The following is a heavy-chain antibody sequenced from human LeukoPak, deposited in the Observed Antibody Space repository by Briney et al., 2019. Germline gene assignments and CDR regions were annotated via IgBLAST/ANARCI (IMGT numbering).Heavy chain of an antibody. J-gene: IGHJ4*02. V-gene: IGHV4-39*07. CDR2: INYSGST. CDR3: ARVPYYDSSAIFDY. CDR1: GGSISSSSYF. D-gene: IGHD3-22*01. Sequence: SETLSLTCTVSGGSISSSSYFWGWIHQPPGKGLEWVGNINYSGSTYYNPSLRSRVIISVDTSKNQFSLNLSSVTAADTAVYYCARVPYYDSSAIFDYWGQGTLVTVSS.